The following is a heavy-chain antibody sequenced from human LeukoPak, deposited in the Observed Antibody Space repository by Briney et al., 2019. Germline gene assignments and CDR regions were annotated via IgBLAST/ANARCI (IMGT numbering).Heavy chain of an antibody. CDR2: ISAYNGNT. J-gene: IGHJ4*02. Sequence: ASVKVSCKASGYTFTSYYMHWVRQAPGQGLEWMGWISAYNGNTNYAQKLQGRVTMTTDTSTSTAYMELRSLRSDDTAVYYCARDWYYYDSSGCRPIDYWGQGTLVTVSS. CDR1: GYTFTSYY. D-gene: IGHD3-22*01. V-gene: IGHV1-18*04. CDR3: ARDWYYYDSSGCRPIDY.